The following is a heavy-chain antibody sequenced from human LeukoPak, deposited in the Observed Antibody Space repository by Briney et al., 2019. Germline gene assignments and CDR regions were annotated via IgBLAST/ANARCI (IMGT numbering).Heavy chain of an antibody. D-gene: IGHD2-8*02. CDR1: GGSISSYY. J-gene: IGHJ4*02. CDR2: IHKSGST. CDR3: ASSTGWPGFDN. Sequence: SETLSLTCTVSGGSISSYYCSWVRQPPGKGPEWIGYIHKSGSTKYNPSLKSRVTISVDTSKNQFSLKLSSVTAADTAVYYCASSTGWPGFDNWGQGTLITVSS. V-gene: IGHV4-59*01.